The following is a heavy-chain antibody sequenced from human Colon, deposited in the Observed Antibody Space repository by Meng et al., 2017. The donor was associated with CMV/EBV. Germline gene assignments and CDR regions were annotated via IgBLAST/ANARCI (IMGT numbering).Heavy chain of an antibody. D-gene: IGHD3-3*01. CDR3: ARDWLGFKVWFGP. CDR2: INPNSGGT. J-gene: IGHJ5*02. Sequence: ASVKVSCKASGYTFTGYYMHWVRQAPGQGLEWMGWINPNSGGTNYAQKFEGRVTMTRDTSISKAYMEMRRLTSDDTAVYYCARDWLGFKVWFGPWGQGTLVTVSS. V-gene: IGHV1-2*02. CDR1: GYTFTGYY.